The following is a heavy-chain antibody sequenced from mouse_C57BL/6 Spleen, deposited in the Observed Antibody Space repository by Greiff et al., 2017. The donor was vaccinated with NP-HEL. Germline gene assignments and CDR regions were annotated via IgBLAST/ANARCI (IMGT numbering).Heavy chain of an antibody. Sequence: VNLVESGGGLVKPGGSLKLSCAASGFTFSDYGMHWVRQAPEKGLEWVAYISSGSSTIYYADTVKGRFTISRDNAKNTLFLQMTRLRSEDTAMYYCARGVVNYAMDYWGQGTSVTVSS. D-gene: IGHD1-1*02. J-gene: IGHJ4*01. V-gene: IGHV5-17*01. CDR3: ARGVVNYAMDY. CDR1: GFTFSDYG. CDR2: ISSGSSTI.